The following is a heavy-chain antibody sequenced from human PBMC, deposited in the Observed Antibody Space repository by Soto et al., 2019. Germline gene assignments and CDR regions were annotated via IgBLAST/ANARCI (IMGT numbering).Heavy chain of an antibody. V-gene: IGHV3-33*01. J-gene: IGHJ4*02. CDR1: GFTFSSYG. CDR2: IWYDGSNR. D-gene: IGHD5-18*01. CDR3: ARADTAMVIDY. Sequence: PGGSLSLSCAASGFTFSSYGMHWVRQGRGKGLEWAAVIWYDGSNRYYADSVKGRFTISRDNSNNTLYLQMTSLRAEDTAVYYCARADTAMVIDYWGQGTLVTVSS.